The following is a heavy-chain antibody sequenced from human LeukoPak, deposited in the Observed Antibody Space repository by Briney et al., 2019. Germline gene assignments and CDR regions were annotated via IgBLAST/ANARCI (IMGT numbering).Heavy chain of an antibody. D-gene: IGHD6-19*01. CDR2: IKQDGSER. CDR1: GFTFSTYW. V-gene: IGHV3-7*01. CDR3: ATDGYSSGCFDY. Sequence: PGGSLRLSCAASGFTFSTYWTSWVRQAPGKGLEWVANIKQDGSERYYVDSVKGRFTISRDNAKNSLYLQMNSLRAEDTAVYYCATDGYSSGCFDYWGQGTLVTVSS. J-gene: IGHJ4*02.